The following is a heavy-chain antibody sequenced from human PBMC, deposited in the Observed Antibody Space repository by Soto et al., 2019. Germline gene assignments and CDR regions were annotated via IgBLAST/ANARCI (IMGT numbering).Heavy chain of an antibody. CDR2: INHSGST. D-gene: IGHD2-21*01. V-gene: IGHV4-34*01. CDR3: ASFVVATDYYYYMDV. J-gene: IGHJ6*03. CDR1: GGSFSGYY. Sequence: SETLSLTCAVYGGSFSGYYWSWIRQPPGKGLEWIGEINHSGSTNYNPSLKSRVTISVDTSKNQFSLKLSSVTAADTAVYYCASFVVATDYYYYMDVWGKGTTVTVSS.